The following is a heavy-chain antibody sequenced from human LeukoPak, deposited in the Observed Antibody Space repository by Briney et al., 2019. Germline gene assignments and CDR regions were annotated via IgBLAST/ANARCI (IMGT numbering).Heavy chain of an antibody. Sequence: KPSETLSLTCTVSGGSISSYYWSWIRQPPGKGLEWIGYIYYSGSTNYNLSLKSRVTISVDTSKNQFSLKLSSVTAADTAVYYCARAKVVYTAIAPNPFFDYWGQGTLVTVSS. CDR2: IYYSGST. CDR1: GGSISSYY. J-gene: IGHJ4*02. V-gene: IGHV4-59*01. D-gene: IGHD5-18*01. CDR3: ARAKVVYTAIAPNPFFDY.